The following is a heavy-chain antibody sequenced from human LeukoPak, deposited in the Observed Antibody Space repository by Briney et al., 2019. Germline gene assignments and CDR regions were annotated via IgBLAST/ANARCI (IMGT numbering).Heavy chain of an antibody. CDR1: GFTFSSYA. D-gene: IGHD3-22*01. V-gene: IGHV3-23*01. Sequence: PGGSLRLSCAASGFTFSSYAMSWVRQAPGKGLEWVSAISGSGGSTYYADSVKGRFIISRDNSKNTLYLQMDSLRAEDTAVYYCAREVYYYDSSGYSHDAFDIWGQGTMVTVSS. J-gene: IGHJ3*02. CDR3: AREVYYYDSSGYSHDAFDI. CDR2: ISGSGGST.